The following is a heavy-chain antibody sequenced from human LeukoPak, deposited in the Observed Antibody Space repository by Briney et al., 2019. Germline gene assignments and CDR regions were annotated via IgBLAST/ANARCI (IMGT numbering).Heavy chain of an antibody. Sequence: GGSLRLSCAASGFTVSSNYMSWVRQAPGKGLEWVSVISGSGGSTYYADSVKGRFTISRDNSKNTLYLQMNSLRAEDTAVYYCAKEGYCTNGVCYLSYWGQGTLVTVSS. CDR2: ISGSGGST. CDR1: GFTVSSNY. V-gene: IGHV3-23*01. D-gene: IGHD2-8*01. J-gene: IGHJ4*02. CDR3: AKEGYCTNGVCYLSY.